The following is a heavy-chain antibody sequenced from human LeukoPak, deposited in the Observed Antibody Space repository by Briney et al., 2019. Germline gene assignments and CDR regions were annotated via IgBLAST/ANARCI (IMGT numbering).Heavy chain of an antibody. J-gene: IGHJ4*02. V-gene: IGHV1-24*01. CDR3: ATVINNPIVATIGWGY. D-gene: IGHD5-12*01. Sequence: ASVKFSCKVSGYTLTELSMHWVRQAPGKGLEWMGGFDPEDGETIYAQKFQGRVTMTEDTSTDTAYMELSSLRSEDTAVYYCATVINNPIVATIGWGYWGQGTLVTVSS. CDR1: GYTLTELS. CDR2: FDPEDGET.